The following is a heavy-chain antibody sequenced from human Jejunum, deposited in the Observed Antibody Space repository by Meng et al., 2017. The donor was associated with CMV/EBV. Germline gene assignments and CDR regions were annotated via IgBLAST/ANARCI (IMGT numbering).Heavy chain of an antibody. J-gene: IGHJ2*01. CDR2: INTHTGNP. CDR3: ARGGPYPDSSGFHWYFDL. V-gene: IGHV7-4-1*02. D-gene: IGHD3-22*01. Sequence: GQLGQSGSGLKKPGALVKVSCKASGYTFINYAINWVRQAPGQGLEWMGWINTHTGNPTYGQGFTGRFVLSSDTSVSTANLQISSLKAEDTAAYYCARGGPYPDSSGFHWYFDLWGRGTLVTVSS. CDR1: GYTFINYA.